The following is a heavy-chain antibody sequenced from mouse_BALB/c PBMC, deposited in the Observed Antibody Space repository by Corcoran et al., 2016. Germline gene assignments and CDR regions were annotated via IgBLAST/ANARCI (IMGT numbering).Heavy chain of an antibody. CDR3: ATTMITVFAY. CDR1: GYTFTSYV. V-gene: IGHV1S136*01. Sequence: EVQLQQSGTELVKPGASVKMSCKASGYTFTSYVMHGVKQKPGQGLEWIGYINPYNDGTKYNEKFKGKATLTSDKSSSTAYMELSSLTSEDSAVYYWATTMITVFAYWGQGTLVTVSA. J-gene: IGHJ3*01. CDR2: INPYNDGT. D-gene: IGHD2-4*01.